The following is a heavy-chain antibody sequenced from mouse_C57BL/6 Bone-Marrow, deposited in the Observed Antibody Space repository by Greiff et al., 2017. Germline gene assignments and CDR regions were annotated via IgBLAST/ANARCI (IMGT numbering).Heavy chain of an antibody. CDR2: INPSSGYT. CDR3: ARSYYSNYVYWYFDV. J-gene: IGHJ1*03. Sequence: VQLVESGAELAKPGASVKLSCKASGYTFTSYWMHWVKQRPGQGLEWIGYINPSSGYTKYNQKFKDKATLTADKSSSTAYMQLSSLTYEDSAVYYCARSYYSNYVYWYFDVWGTGTTVTVSS. V-gene: IGHV1-7*01. CDR1: GYTFTSYW. D-gene: IGHD2-5*01.